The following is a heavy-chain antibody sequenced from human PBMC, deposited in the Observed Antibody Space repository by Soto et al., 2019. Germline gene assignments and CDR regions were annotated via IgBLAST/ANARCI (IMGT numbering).Heavy chain of an antibody. CDR2: ISYDGSNK. CDR3: AKDMGHSY. J-gene: IGHJ4*02. Sequence: QVQLVESGGGVVQPGRSLRLSCAASGFTFSSYGMHWVRQAPGKGLEWVAVISYDGSNKYYADSVKGRFTISRDNSKNTLYLQMNSLRAEDTAVYYCAKDMGHSYWGQGTLLTVSS. V-gene: IGHV3-30*18. D-gene: IGHD1-26*01. CDR1: GFTFSSYG.